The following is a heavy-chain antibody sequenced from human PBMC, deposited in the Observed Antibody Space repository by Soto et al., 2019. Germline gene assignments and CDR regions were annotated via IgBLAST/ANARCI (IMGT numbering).Heavy chain of an antibody. Sequence: GGSLRLSCAASGFTFSSYAMSWGRQAPGKGLEWVSAISGSGGSTYYADSVKGRFTISRDNSKNTLYLQMNSLRAEDTAVYYCAKDPVVVVAATLNFDYWGQGTLVTVSS. CDR2: ISGSGGST. J-gene: IGHJ4*02. CDR3: AKDPVVVVAATLNFDY. D-gene: IGHD2-15*01. V-gene: IGHV3-23*01. CDR1: GFTFSSYA.